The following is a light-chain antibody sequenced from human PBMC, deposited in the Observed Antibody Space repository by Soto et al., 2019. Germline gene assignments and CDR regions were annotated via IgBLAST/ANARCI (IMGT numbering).Light chain of an antibody. CDR2: DVN. Sequence: QSALTQPASVSGSPGQSITISCTGASSDVGGYNYVSWYQQRPGKAPKLMIFDVNNRPSGVSNRFSGSKSGNTASLTISGLQAEDEADYYSCSYTSSTTYVFGTGTKLTVL. J-gene: IGLJ1*01. CDR3: CSYTSSTTYV. V-gene: IGLV2-14*01. CDR1: SSDVGGYNY.